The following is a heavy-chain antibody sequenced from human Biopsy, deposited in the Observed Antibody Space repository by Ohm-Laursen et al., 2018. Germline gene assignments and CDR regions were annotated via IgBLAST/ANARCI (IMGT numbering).Heavy chain of an antibody. CDR2: IYNSETT. J-gene: IGHJ5*02. Sequence: SDTLSLTCTVSGDSISTSTTYYWAWLRQPPGKGLEWIGSIYNSETTFYNPSLKSRVAISVDTSTIQFSLKVSSVTAADTALYYCARHPTGFWFDPWGHGTLVTVSS. V-gene: IGHV4-39*01. CDR1: GDSISTSTTYY. CDR3: ARHPTGFWFDP.